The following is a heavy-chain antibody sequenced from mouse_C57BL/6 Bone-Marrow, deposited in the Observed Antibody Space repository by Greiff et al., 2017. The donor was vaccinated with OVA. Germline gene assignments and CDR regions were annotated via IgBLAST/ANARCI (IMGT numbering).Heavy chain of an antibody. D-gene: IGHD1-1*01. J-gene: IGHJ4*01. CDR2: INPSNGGT. CDR3: ARGGYGSDYAMDY. CDR1: GYTFTSYW. Sequence: VQLQQPGTELVKPGASVKLSCKASGYTFTSYWMPWVKQRPGQGLEWIGNINPSNGGTNYNEKFKSKATLTVDKSSSTAYMQLSSLTSEDSAVYYCARGGYGSDYAMDYWGQGTSVTVSS. V-gene: IGHV1-53*01.